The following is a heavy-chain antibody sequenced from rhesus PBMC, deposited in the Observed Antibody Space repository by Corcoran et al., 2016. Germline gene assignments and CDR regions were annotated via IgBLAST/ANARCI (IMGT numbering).Heavy chain of an antibody. CDR3: TTRSY. J-gene: IGHJ4*01. CDR1: GFTFSNVH. Sequence: EVQLVESGGGLVQPGGSLRLSWVASGFTFSNVHMNWVRQAPGKGLVWVGRIKSKTDGGTADYAASVRGRFTISRDDSKNTLYLQMNSLKTEDTAVYYCTTRSYWGQGVLVIVSS. CDR2: IKSKTDGGTA. V-gene: IGHV3-30*01.